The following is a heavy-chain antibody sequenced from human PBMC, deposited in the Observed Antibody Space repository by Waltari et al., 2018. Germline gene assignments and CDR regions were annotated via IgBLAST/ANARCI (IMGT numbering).Heavy chain of an antibody. Sequence: QVQLVQSGAEVKKPGASVKVSCKVSGYTLTELSMHWVRQAPGKGLEWMGGLDPEDGETIYAQKFQGRVTMTEDTSTDTAYMELSSLRSEDTAVYYCATFLHYYDSSGLNAFDIWGQGTMVTVSS. CDR3: ATFLHYYDSSGLNAFDI. J-gene: IGHJ3*02. CDR2: LDPEDGET. D-gene: IGHD3-22*01. CDR1: GYTLTELS. V-gene: IGHV1-24*01.